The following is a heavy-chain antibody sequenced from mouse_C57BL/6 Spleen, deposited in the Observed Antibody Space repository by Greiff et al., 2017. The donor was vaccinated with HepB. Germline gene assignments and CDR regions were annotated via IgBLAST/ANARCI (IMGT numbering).Heavy chain of an antibody. J-gene: IGHJ2*01. Sequence: VKLQESGAELARPGASVKLSCKASGYTFTSYGISWVKQRTGQGLEWIGEIYPRSGHTYYNEKFKGKATLTADKSASTAYMELRSLTSEDSAVYFCARSTRLEYYVDYWGQGTTLTVSS. CDR1: GYTFTSYG. CDR2: IYPRSGHT. D-gene: IGHD1-1*01. CDR3: ARSTRLEYYVDY. V-gene: IGHV1-81*01.